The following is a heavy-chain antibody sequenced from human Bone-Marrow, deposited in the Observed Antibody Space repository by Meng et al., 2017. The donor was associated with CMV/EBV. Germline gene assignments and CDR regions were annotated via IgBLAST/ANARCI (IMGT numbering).Heavy chain of an antibody. CDR1: GGSISSSSYY. V-gene: IGHV4-39*01. D-gene: IGHD2-2*01. J-gene: IGHJ3*02. CDR2: IYYSGST. CDR3: AGDIVVVPAAAGAFDI. Sequence: GSLRLSCTVSGGSISSSSYYWGWIRQPPGKGLEWIGSIYYSGSTNYNPSLKSRVTISVDTSKNQFSLKLSSVTAADTAVYYCAGDIVVVPAAAGAFDIWGQGTMVTVS.